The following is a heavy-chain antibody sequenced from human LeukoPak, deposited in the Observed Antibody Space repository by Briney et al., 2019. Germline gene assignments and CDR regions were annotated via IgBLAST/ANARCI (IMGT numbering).Heavy chain of an antibody. CDR3: AKVVELATLTGDSYTYSYHMDV. V-gene: IGHV5-51*01. CDR1: GYSFSTYW. J-gene: IGHJ6*03. Sequence: GESLKISFKGSGYSFSTYWIGWVRQMPGKGLEWMGFIYPGDSDTRYSPSLQGQVTISADKSITTAYLQWSSLKASDTAMYYCAKVVELATLTGDSYTYSYHMDVWGKGTAVTVSS. CDR2: IYPGDSDT. D-gene: IGHD5-24*01.